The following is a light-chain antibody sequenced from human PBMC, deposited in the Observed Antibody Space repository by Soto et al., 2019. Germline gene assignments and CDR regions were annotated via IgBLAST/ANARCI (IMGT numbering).Light chain of an antibody. CDR2: GAS. V-gene: IGKV3-15*01. CDR3: QQYINWPLT. Sequence: EIVMTQSPATLSVSPGERVTLSCRASQSVSSKLAWYQQKPGQAPRLLIYGASSRTTGLPASFSGSGSGTEFTLTISSLQSEDFAVYYCQQYINWPLTFGGGAKVEIK. J-gene: IGKJ4*01. CDR1: QSVSSK.